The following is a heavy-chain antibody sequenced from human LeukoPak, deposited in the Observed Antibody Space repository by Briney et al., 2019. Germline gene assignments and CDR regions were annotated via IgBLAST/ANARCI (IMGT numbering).Heavy chain of an antibody. CDR3: ARELSTVVTPFDY. J-gene: IGHJ4*02. CDR2: ISGYNENT. CDR1: GYTFTSYG. Sequence: ASVKVSCKASGYTFTSYGISWVRQAPGQGLEWMGWISGYNENTNYAQKLQGRVTMTTDTSTRTAYMELRSLRSEDTAVYYCARELSTVVTPFDYWGQGTLVTVSS. V-gene: IGHV1-18*01. D-gene: IGHD4-23*01.